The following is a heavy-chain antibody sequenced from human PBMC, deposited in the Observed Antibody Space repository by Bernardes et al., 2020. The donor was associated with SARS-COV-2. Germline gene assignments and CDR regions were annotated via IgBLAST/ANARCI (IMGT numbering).Heavy chain of an antibody. CDR1: GFTVSSNY. CDR3: AKTISPHLPPWYGMDA. V-gene: IGHV3-53*01. J-gene: IGHJ6*02. CDR2: IYSGGNT. Sequence: GGSLRLSCAASGFTVSSNYMSWVRQAPGKGLEWVSVIYSGGNTYYADSVKGRFTISRDSSKNTLYLQMNSLRADDTAVYYCAKTISPHLPPWYGMDAWGQGTTVTVSS.